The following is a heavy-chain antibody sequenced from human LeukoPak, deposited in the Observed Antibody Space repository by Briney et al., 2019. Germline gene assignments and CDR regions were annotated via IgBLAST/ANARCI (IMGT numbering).Heavy chain of an antibody. CDR2: VSNDGSNQ. J-gene: IGHJ6*03. CDR3: ARGPVLYYDFWSGSYYMDV. D-gene: IGHD3-3*01. CDR1: GFTFTYYA. V-gene: IGHV3-30-3*01. Sequence: GRSLRLSCAASGFTFTYYAMHWVRQAPGKGLEWVSVVSNDGSNQDYTNSVKGRFTISRDNSKNTLYLQMNSLRAEDTAVYYCARGPVLYYDFWSGSYYMDVWGKGTTVTVSS.